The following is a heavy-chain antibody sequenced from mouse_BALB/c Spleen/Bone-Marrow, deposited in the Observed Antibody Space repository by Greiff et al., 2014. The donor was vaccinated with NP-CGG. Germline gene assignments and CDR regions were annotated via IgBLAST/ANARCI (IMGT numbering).Heavy chain of an antibody. J-gene: IGHJ3*01. V-gene: IGHV14-3*02. CDR3: APYYYGNSQFAY. D-gene: IGHD1-1*01. CDR1: GFNIKDTY. Sequence: EVQLQQSGAELVKPGASVKLSCTASGFNIKDTYMHWVKQRPEQGLECIGRIDPANGNTKYDPKFQGKATITADTSSNTAYLQLSSLTSEDTAVYYCAPYYYGNSQFAYWGQGTLVTVSA. CDR2: IDPANGNT.